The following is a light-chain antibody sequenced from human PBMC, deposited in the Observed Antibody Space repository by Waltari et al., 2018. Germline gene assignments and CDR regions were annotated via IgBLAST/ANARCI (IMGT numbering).Light chain of an antibody. CDR2: DAS. CDR1: QSVGTY. CDR3: QQRSSWTPHA. J-gene: IGKJ2*01. V-gene: IGKV3-11*01. Sequence: EIVLTQSPATLSLSPGETATLSCRASQSVGTYLAWYQQKPGQAPRLLIYDASNRATGIPDRFRGSGSETDFTLTIDSHEPEDFALYYCQQRSSWTPHAFGQGARLEIK.